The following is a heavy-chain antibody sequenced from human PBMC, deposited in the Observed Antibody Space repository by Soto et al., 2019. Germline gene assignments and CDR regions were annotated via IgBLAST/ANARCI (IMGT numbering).Heavy chain of an antibody. J-gene: IGHJ4*02. CDR2: IIPIFGTA. CDR1: GGTFSSYA. CDR3: ATRITIFGGHSSFDY. V-gene: IGHV1-69*01. D-gene: IGHD3-3*01. Sequence: QVQLVQSGAEVKKPGSSVKVSCKASGGTFSSYAISWVRQAPGQGLEWMGGIIPIFGTANYAQKFQGRVTITADEATSTAYMELSSLRSEDTAVYYCATRITIFGGHSSFDYWGQGTLVTVSS.